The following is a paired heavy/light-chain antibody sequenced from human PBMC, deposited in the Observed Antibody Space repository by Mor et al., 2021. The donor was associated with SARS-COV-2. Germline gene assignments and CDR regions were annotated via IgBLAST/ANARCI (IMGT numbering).Light chain of an antibody. J-gene: IGLJ3*02. Sequence: QSALTQPASVSGSPGQSITISCTGTSSDIGSFNLVSWYQHHPGKAPKLMIYEGSKRPSGVSNRFSGSKSGNTASLTISGLQAEDETDYYCCSYAGSRSYWVFGGGTKLTVL. CDR3: CSYAGSRSYWV. V-gene: IGLV2-23*01. CDR1: SSDIGSFNL. CDR2: EGS.
Heavy chain of an antibody. J-gene: IGHJ3*02. D-gene: IGHD3-16*01. Sequence: EVQLVESGGGLVKPGGSLRLSCAASGFSFSSYSMNWVRQAPGEGLEWVSSISSRSSYMYYTASVKGRFSISRDNAKNSLYLQMNSLRAEDTAVYYCARESDDLGDAFDIWGQGTMVTVSS. CDR1: GFSFSSYS. CDR3: ARESDDLGDAFDI. CDR2: ISSRSSYM. V-gene: IGHV3-21*01.